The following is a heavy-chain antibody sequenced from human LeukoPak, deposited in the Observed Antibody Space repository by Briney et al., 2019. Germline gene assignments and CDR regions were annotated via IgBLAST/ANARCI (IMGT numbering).Heavy chain of an antibody. J-gene: IGHJ4*02. D-gene: IGHD2-8*02. CDR2: IYTTGKT. CDR1: SGSFNSYY. V-gene: IGHV4-4*07. Sequence: SETLSLTCTVSSGSFNSYYWGWVRQPAGRGLEWIGRIYTTGKTDYNPSLKSRLTMSVDTSKRQFSLNLRSVTAADTAIYYCARHGCTASHDFLVYWSQGTLVTVSS. CDR3: ARHGCTASHDFLVY.